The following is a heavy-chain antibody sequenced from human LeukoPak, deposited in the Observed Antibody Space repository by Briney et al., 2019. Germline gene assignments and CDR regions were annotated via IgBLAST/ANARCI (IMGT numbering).Heavy chain of an antibody. CDR2: VYHSGNT. CDR1: GGSISSNW. D-gene: IGHD1-26*01. CDR3: ARAGSYFLDY. Sequence: ESGAGLVKPSGTLSLTCAVSGGSISSNWWSWVRQPPGKGLEWIGEVYHSGNTNYNPSLKSRVTMSVDTSKNQFSLKLSSVTAADTAVYYCARAGSYFLDYWGQGTLVIVSS. V-gene: IGHV4-4*02. J-gene: IGHJ4*02.